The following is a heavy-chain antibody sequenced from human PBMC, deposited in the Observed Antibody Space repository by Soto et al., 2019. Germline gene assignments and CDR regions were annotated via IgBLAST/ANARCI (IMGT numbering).Heavy chain of an antibody. D-gene: IGHD2-15*01. CDR1: GFTFGDYA. CDR3: TRALLSIVYCSGGSCYSEKGDAFDI. J-gene: IGHJ3*02. CDR2: IRSKAYGGTT. V-gene: IGHV3-49*03. Sequence: GGSLRLSCTASGFTFGDYAMSWFRQAPGKGLEWVGFIRSKAYGGTTEYAASVKGRFTISRDDSKSIAYLQMNSLKTEDTAVYYCTRALLSIVYCSGGSCYSEKGDAFDIWGQGTMVTVSS.